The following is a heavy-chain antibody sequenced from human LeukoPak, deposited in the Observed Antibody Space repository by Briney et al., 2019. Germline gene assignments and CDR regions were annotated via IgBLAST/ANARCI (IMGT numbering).Heavy chain of an antibody. CDR2: IRYDGSNK. D-gene: IGHD6-6*01. Sequence: PGGSLRLSCAASGFTFSSYGMHWVRQAPGKGLEWVAFIRYDGSNKYYADSVKGRFTISRDNSKNTLYLQMNSLRAEDTAVYYCAKDPDPYSSSSDYFDYWGQGTLVTVSS. CDR3: AKDPDPYSSSSDYFDY. V-gene: IGHV3-30*02. CDR1: GFTFSSYG. J-gene: IGHJ4*02.